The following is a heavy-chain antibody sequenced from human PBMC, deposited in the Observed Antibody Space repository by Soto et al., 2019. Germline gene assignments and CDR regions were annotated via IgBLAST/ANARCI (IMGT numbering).Heavy chain of an antibody. J-gene: IGHJ4*02. CDR3: ARTHRAVAGVFDY. V-gene: IGHV4-39*01. CDR1: GGSISSSSYY. CDR2: IYYSGST. Sequence: QLQLQESGPGLVKPSETLSLTCTVSGGSISSSSYYWGWIRQPPGKGLEWIGSIYYSGSTYYNPSLKSRVTISVDTSKNQFSLKLSSVTAADTAVYYCARTHRAVAGVFDYWGQGTLVTVSS. D-gene: IGHD6-19*01.